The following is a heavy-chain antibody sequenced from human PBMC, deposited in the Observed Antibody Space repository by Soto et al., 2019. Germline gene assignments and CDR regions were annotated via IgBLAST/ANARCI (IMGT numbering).Heavy chain of an antibody. CDR2: IYYSGST. V-gene: IGHV4-39*01. J-gene: IGHJ4*02. D-gene: IGHD3-22*01. CDR1: GGSISSSSYY. Sequence: QLQLQESGPGLVKPSETLSLTCTVSGGSISSSSYYWGWIRQPPGKGLEWIGSIYYSGSTYYNPSLKSRVTISVDTSKNQFSLKLSSVTAADTAVYYCARKRRIVASTNFDYWGQGTLVTVSS. CDR3: ARKRRIVASTNFDY.